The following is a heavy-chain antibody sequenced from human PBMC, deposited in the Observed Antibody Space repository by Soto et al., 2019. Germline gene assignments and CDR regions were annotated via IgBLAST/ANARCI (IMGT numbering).Heavy chain of an antibody. V-gene: IGHV3-74*01. CDR2: ISSDGTTT. CDR1: GFSFRSYW. J-gene: IGHJ4*02. Sequence: EVQLVESGGGLVQSGGSLGLSCVASGFSFRSYWMHWVRQAPGKGLVWVARISSDGTTTTYADSANGRFTVSRDNAANTLYLQMSSLRAEDTAVYYCAREYYGVLTGYYNDYWGQGTLVIVSS. D-gene: IGHD3-9*01. CDR3: AREYYGVLTGYYNDY.